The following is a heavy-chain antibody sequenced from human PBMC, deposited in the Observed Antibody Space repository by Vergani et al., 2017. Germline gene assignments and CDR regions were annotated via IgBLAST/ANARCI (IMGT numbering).Heavy chain of an antibody. J-gene: IGHJ6*02. D-gene: IGHD1-26*01. Sequence: QVQLVQSGAEVKKPGASVKVSCKASGYTFTSYDINWVRQATGQGLEWMGWMNPNSGNTGYAQKFQGRVTMTRNTSISTAYMELSSLRSEDTAVYYCARGEGAPGWWELPYYYYGMDVWGQGTTVTVSS. V-gene: IGHV1-8*01. CDR2: MNPNSGNT. CDR1: GYTFTSYD. CDR3: ARGEGAPGWWELPYYYYGMDV.